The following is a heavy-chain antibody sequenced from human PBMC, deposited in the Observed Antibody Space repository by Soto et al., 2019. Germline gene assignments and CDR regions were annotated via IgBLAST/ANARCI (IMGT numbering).Heavy chain of an antibody. D-gene: IGHD2-8*02. CDR3: TRFSSLWYYFDS. CDR1: GFSLRNARVG. J-gene: IGHJ4*02. V-gene: IGHV2-26*01. CDR2: IFSSDDK. Sequence: QVTLKESGPVLVKPTETLTLTCTVSGFSLRNARVGVSWIRQPPGKALEWLAHIFSSDDKSSGTSLKTRVTISKDISKSQVVLTMTNMDPVDTATYYCTRFSSLWYYFDSWGQGTLVTVSS.